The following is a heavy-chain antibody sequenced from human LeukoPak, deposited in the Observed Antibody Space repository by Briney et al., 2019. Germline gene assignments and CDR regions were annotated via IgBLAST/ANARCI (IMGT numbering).Heavy chain of an antibody. D-gene: IGHD6-19*01. V-gene: IGHV6-1*01. Sequence: SQTLSLTCAISGDSVSSNSAAWNWIRQSPSRCLEWLGRTYYRSKWYNDYAVSVKSRITINTDTSKNQFSLQLNSVTPEDTAVYYCASTYISGWYFGGAFDIWGQGTMVTVSS. CDR1: GDSVSSNSAA. CDR3: ASTYISGWYFGGAFDI. CDR2: TYYRSKWYN. J-gene: IGHJ3*02.